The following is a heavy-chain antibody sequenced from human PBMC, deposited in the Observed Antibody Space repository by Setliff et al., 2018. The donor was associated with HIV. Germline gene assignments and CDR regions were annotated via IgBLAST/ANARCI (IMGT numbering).Heavy chain of an antibody. J-gene: IGHJ4*02. CDR1: GYTFTSYA. D-gene: IGHD1-26*01. CDR2: INTNTGNP. V-gene: IGHV7-4-1*02. CDR3: ARDWEVGATSVYYFDY. Sequence: ASVKVSCKASGYTFTSYAMNWVRQAPGQGLEWMGWINTNTGNPTYAQGFTGRFVFSLDTSVSTAYLQISSLKAEDTAVYYCARDWEVGATSVYYFDYWGQGTLVTVSS.